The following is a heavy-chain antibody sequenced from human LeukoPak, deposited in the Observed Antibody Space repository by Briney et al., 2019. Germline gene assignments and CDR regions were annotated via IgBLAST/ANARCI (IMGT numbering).Heavy chain of an antibody. CDR2: IYHSGTT. CDR3: ARDRGGSYHYYGMDV. CDR1: GGSISSGGYY. V-gene: IGHV4-31*03. D-gene: IGHD6-25*01. J-gene: IGHJ6*02. Sequence: SQTLSLTCTVSGGSISSGGYYWSWIRQHPGTGLEWIGCIYHSGTTYYNPSLKSRITISVDTSKNQFSLKLSPVTAADTAVYFCARDRGGSYHYYGMDVWGQGTTVTVSS.